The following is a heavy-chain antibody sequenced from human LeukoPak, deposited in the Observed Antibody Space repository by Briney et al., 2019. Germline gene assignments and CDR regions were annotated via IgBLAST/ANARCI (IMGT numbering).Heavy chain of an antibody. CDR1: GFTFSSYN. CDR3: ARDASGHDLPFDY. Sequence: PGGSLRLSCAASGFTFSSYNMNWVRQAPGKGLEWVSSISSSNSYIYYADSVKGRITISRDNGKNSLYLQMNSLRAEDTAVYYCARDASGHDLPFDYWGQGTLVTVSS. J-gene: IGHJ4*02. D-gene: IGHD6-25*01. V-gene: IGHV3-21*01. CDR2: ISSSNSYI.